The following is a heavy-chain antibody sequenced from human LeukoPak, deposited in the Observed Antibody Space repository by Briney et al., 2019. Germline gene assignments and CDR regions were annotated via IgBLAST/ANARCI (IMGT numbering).Heavy chain of an antibody. CDR1: GFTFGDYA. CDR3: TRDLSIAAAGEGYYYYGMDV. V-gene: IGHV3-49*03. CDR2: IRSKAYGGTT. Sequence: PGGSLRLSCTASGFTFGDYAMSWFRQAPGKGLEWVGFIRSKAYGGTTEYAASVKGRFTISRDDSKSIAYLQMNSLKTEDTAVYYCTRDLSIAAAGEGYYYYGMDVWGQGTTVTVSS. J-gene: IGHJ6*02. D-gene: IGHD6-13*01.